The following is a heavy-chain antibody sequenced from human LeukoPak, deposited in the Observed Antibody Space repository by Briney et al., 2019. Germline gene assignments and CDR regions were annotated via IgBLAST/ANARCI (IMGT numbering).Heavy chain of an antibody. CDR1: GFTFSSYS. J-gene: IGHJ3*02. V-gene: IGHV3-21*01. CDR3: AVLAGAARPDGDAFDI. Sequence: TGGSLRLSCAASGFTFSSYSMNWVRQAPGKGLEWVSSISSSSSYIYYADSVKGRFTISRDNAKNSLYLQMNSLRAEDTAVYYCAVLAGAARPDGDAFDIWGQGTMVTVSS. D-gene: IGHD6-6*01. CDR2: ISSSSSYI.